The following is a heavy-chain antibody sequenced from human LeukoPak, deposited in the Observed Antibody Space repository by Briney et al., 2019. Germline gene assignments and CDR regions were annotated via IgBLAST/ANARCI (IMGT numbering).Heavy chain of an antibody. CDR3: ARVEVYTLDY. J-gene: IGHJ4*02. Sequence: GGSLRLSCAASGFTFSSYGMHWVRQAPGKGLEWVAVISYDGSNKYYADSVKGRFTISRDNAKNSLYLQMNSLRAEDTAVYYCARVEVYTLDYWGQGTLVTVSS. V-gene: IGHV3-30*03. CDR2: ISYDGSNK. CDR1: GFTFSSYG. D-gene: IGHD1-14*01.